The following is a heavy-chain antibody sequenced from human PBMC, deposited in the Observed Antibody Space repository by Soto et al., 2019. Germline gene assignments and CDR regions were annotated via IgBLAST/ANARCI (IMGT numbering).Heavy chain of an antibody. D-gene: IGHD2-15*01. Sequence: EVQLLESGGGLVQPGGSLRLSCESSGFTFSTYWMHWVRQAPGKGLVWVSRVNTDGSTTTYADSVKGRFTISRDNAKNTLYLHMNSLRAEDTALYYCVRDQDTYEQAVFNLWGQGTLVSVSS. V-gene: IGHV3-74*03. J-gene: IGHJ5*02. CDR2: VNTDGSTT. CDR1: GFTFSTYW. CDR3: VRDQDTYEQAVFNL.